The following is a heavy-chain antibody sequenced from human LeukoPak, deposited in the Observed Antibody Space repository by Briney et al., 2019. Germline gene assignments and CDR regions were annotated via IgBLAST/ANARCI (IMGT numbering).Heavy chain of an antibody. CDR3: AREQQQLGFDY. Sequence: SETLSLTCTVSSVSISSNYWSWIRQPPGKGLEWIGYISYSGSTSYNPSLESRVTISIDTSKSRFSLRLSSVTAADTAVYYCAREQQQLGFDYWGQGTLVTVSS. CDR1: SVSISSNY. J-gene: IGHJ4*02. D-gene: IGHD6-13*01. CDR2: ISYSGST. V-gene: IGHV4-59*01.